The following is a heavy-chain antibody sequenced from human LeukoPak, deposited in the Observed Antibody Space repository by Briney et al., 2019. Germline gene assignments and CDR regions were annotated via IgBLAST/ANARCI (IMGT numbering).Heavy chain of an antibody. Sequence: GGSLRLSCAASGFTFEDYGMSWVRQAPGKGLEWVSGINWNGGSTGYADSVKGRFTISRDNAKNSLYLQMNSLRAEDTALYYCARDGSGSYYYYYYYMDVWGKGTTVTVSS. J-gene: IGHJ6*03. CDR1: GFTFEDYG. CDR3: ARDGSGSYYYYYYYMDV. V-gene: IGHV3-20*04. CDR2: INWNGGST. D-gene: IGHD1-26*01.